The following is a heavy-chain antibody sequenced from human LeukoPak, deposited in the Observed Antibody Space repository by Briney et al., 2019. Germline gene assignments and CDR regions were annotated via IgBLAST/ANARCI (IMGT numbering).Heavy chain of an antibody. CDR3: ARGGAYGSGSYLAD. CDR1: GFMFISYG. V-gene: IGHV3-23*01. CDR2: IAGSGYST. J-gene: IGHJ4*02. Sequence: GGSLRLSCAASGFMFISYGMSWVRQAPGKGLEWVSSIAGSGYSTNYADSVKGRFTISIDYSKSTLYLQMNSLRDDDTAIYYCARGGAYGSGSYLADWGQGILVTVSS. D-gene: IGHD3-10*01.